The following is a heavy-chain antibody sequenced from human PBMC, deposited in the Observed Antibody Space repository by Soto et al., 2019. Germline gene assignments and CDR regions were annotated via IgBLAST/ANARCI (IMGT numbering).Heavy chain of an antibody. CDR3: ARGYCSSTSCYHYGMDV. D-gene: IGHD2-2*01. J-gene: IGHJ6*02. CDR1: GYSFTSYW. Sequence: GESLKISCKGSGYSFTSYWIGWVRQMPGKGLEWMGTIYPGDSDTRYSPSFQGQVTISADKSISTAYLQWSSLKASDTAMYYCARGYCSSTSCYHYGMDVWGQGTTVTVSS. CDR2: IYPGDSDT. V-gene: IGHV5-51*01.